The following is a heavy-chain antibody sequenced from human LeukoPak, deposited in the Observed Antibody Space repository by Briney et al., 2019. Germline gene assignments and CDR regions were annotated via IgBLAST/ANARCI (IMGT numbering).Heavy chain of an antibody. CDR3: SRENGAFSPFGY. CDR2: VSLSGLT. D-gene: IGHD2-8*01. Sequence: PSGTLSLTCGVSGGSITSKNWWSWVRQPPRQGLEWIVEVSLSGLTNYNPSLSSRVIMALDTSKNHLSLHLTSVTAADPAVYYCSRENGAFSPFGYWGQGYLVTVLS. J-gene: IGHJ4*02. CDR1: GGSITSKNW. V-gene: IGHV4-4*02.